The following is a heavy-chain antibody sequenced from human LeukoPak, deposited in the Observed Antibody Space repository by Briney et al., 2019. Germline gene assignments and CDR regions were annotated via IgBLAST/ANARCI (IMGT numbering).Heavy chain of an antibody. V-gene: IGHV3-30*18. Sequence: GGSLRLSCAASGFTFSSYGMHWVRQAPGKGLEWVAVISYDGSNKYYADSVKGRFTISRDNSKNTLYLQMNSLRAEDTAVYYCAKNHYYGSGSYYYYYGMDVWSKGTTVTVSS. J-gene: IGHJ6*04. CDR1: GFTFSSYG. CDR2: ISYDGSNK. D-gene: IGHD3-10*01. CDR3: AKNHYYGSGSYYYYYGMDV.